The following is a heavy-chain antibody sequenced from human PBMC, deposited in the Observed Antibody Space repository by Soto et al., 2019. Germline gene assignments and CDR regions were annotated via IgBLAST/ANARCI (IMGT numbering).Heavy chain of an antibody. D-gene: IGHD2-21*01. CDR2: IGWNSNT. CDR3: ARDRIFAFDM. Sequence: EVQLVESGGGLVQPGGSLRLSCATSGFTFSTYSMNWVRQVPGKGLEWLSYIGWNSNTDYADSVKGRFTISRDNARDSLYLQMNSLRDEDTAVYYCARDRIFAFDMWGRGTMVTVSS. V-gene: IGHV3-48*02. J-gene: IGHJ3*02. CDR1: GFTFSTYS.